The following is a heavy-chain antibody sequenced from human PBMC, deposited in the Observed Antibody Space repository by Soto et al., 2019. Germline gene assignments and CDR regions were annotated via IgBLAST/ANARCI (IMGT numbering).Heavy chain of an antibody. Sequence: GGSLRLSCAASGFTFSSYSMNWVRQAPGKGLEWVSSISSSSSYIYYADSVKGRFTISRDNAKNSLYLQMNSLGAEDTAVYYCARLYDFWSGYYTGFDYWGQGTLVTVSS. J-gene: IGHJ4*02. CDR1: GFTFSSYS. D-gene: IGHD3-3*01. CDR3: ARLYDFWSGYYTGFDY. V-gene: IGHV3-21*01. CDR2: ISSSSSYI.